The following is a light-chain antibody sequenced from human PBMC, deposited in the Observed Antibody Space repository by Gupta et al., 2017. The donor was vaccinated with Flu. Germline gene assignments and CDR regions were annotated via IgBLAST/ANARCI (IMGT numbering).Light chain of an antibody. J-gene: IGKJ1*01. Sequence: IVLTQSPRTLSLSPGERATLSCRASQSFRSSYLAWYQQKPGQAPRLLIYGSASRATGIPDRCSGSGSGTDFTLTISRLEPEDFAVYYCQQYPKTFGQGTKVEIK. CDR1: QSFRSSY. CDR3: QQYPKT. CDR2: GSA. V-gene: IGKV3-20*01.